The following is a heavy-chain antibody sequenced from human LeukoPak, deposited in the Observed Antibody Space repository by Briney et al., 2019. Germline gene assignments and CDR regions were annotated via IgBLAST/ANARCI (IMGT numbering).Heavy chain of an antibody. CDR3: ARDSSSFSYYYYYMDV. V-gene: IGHV4-4*07. Sequence: KPSETLSLTCTVSGGSISSYYWSWIRQPAGKGLEWIGRIYTSRSTNYNPSLKSRVTMSVDTSKNQFSLKLSSVTAADTAVYYCARDSSSFSYYYYYMDVWGKGTTVTVSS. CDR2: IYTSRST. CDR1: GGSISSYY. J-gene: IGHJ6*03. D-gene: IGHD6-6*01.